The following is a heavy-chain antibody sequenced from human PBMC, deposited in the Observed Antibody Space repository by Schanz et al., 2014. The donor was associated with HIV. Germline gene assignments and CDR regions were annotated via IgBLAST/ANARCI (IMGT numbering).Heavy chain of an antibody. V-gene: IGHV1-2*02. D-gene: IGHD3-22*01. CDR2: INPNSGGT. Sequence: QVQLVQSGAEVKEPGASVKVSCKASGYTFSGHYLHWVRQAPGQGLEWMGWINPNSGGTNYAQKFQGRVTISRATSISPAYMEVSRLRSDDTAVYYCASAGFDDSSGYPDYWGQGTLVTVSS. CDR3: ASAGFDDSSGYPDY. CDR1: GYTFSGHY. J-gene: IGHJ4*02.